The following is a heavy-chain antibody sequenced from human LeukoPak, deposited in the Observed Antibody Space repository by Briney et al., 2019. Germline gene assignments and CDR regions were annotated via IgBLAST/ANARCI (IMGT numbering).Heavy chain of an antibody. CDR1: GFTFSSYA. D-gene: IGHD1-20*01. CDR3: AKHPEPGITGTTYAY. V-gene: IGHV3-23*01. J-gene: IGHJ4*02. Sequence: GGSLRLSCEASGFTFSSYAMIWVRQPPGKGLEWVSAVSDGGGNTYYADPVKGRFTISRDNSKNTLYLQMNSLRAEDTAVYYCAKHPEPGITGTTYAYWGQGTLVTVSS. CDR2: VSDGGGNT.